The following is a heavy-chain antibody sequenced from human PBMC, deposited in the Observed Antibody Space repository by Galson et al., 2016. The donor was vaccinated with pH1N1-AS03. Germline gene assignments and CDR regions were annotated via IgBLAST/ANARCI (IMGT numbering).Heavy chain of an antibody. CDR3: ARDDNNSGYFLDH. D-gene: IGHD3-22*01. J-gene: IGHJ4*02. V-gene: IGHV3-33*01. CDR1: GFTLTNYG. CDR2: VWNAGGNK. Sequence: SLRLSCAASGFTLTNYGMHWVRQSPGKGLEWVAIVWNAGGNKFYADSVKGRFTISRDSSENTLYLDMNNLRAEDTAIYYCARDDNNSGYFLDHWGQGTLVSVTS.